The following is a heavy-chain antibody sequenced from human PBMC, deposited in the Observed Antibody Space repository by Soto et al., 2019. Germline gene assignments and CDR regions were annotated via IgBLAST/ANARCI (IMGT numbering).Heavy chain of an antibody. J-gene: IGHJ4*02. CDR2: IYYSGST. V-gene: IGHV4-39*01. Sequence: SETLSLTCTVSGGSISSSSYYWGWIRQPPGKGLEWIGSIYYSGSTYYNPSLKSRVTISVDTSKNQFSLKLSSVTAADTAVYYCASSPNDYVWGSYRYSSFDYWGQGTLVTVSS. CDR1: GGSISSSSYY. CDR3: ASSPNDYVWGSYRYSSFDY. D-gene: IGHD3-16*02.